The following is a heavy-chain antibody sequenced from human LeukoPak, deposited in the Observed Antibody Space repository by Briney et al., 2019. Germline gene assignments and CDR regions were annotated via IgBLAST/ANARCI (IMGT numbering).Heavy chain of an antibody. J-gene: IGHJ4*02. Sequence: ASVKVSCKASGYTFTGYYMHWVRQAPGQGLEWMGWINPNSGGTNYAQKFQGRVTMTRDTSISTAYMELSRLRSGDTAVYYCARGEPMGATTYPFDYWGQGTLVTVSS. CDR2: INPNSGGT. CDR3: ARGEPMGATTYPFDY. CDR1: GYTFTGYY. V-gene: IGHV1-2*02. D-gene: IGHD1-26*01.